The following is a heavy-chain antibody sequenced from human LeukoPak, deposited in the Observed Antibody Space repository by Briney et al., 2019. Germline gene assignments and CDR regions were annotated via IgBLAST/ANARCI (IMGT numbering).Heavy chain of an antibody. CDR3: ARDGRSAYRANDFDY. J-gene: IGHJ4*02. CDR2: ISPSDGRA. D-gene: IGHD4/OR15-4a*01. V-gene: IGHV1-46*01. CDR1: GYTFTTCF. Sequence: ASVKVSCKASGYTFTTCFMHWVRQAPGQGLEWMGIISPSDGRASYAQRFLGRVTMTRDTSTSTVYMELSSLRSEDTAVYYCARDGRSAYRANDFDYWGQGTLVTVSS.